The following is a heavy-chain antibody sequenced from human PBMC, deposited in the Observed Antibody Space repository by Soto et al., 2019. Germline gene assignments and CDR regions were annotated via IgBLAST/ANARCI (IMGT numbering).Heavy chain of an antibody. D-gene: IGHD5-18*01. J-gene: IGHJ4*02. CDR1: GFTFTSYA. Sequence: GGSLRLSCAASGFTFTSYATAWVRQVPGKGLEWVSTISATGGSYYYAGSVKGRFTITRDNSKSTVYLQMNSLRDEDTALYYCAKDRGYSYGYGFDYWGPGTLVTVSS. V-gene: IGHV3-23*01. CDR3: AKDRGYSYGYGFDY. CDR2: ISATGGSY.